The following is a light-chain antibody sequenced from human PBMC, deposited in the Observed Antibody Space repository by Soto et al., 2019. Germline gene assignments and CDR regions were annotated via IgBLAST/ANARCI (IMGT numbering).Light chain of an antibody. Sequence: QSALTQPASVSGSPGRSITISCTGTSSDVGGYNYVSWYQQHPGKAPKLMISEVSNRPSGVSNRFSGSKSANTASLTISGLQAEDEADYYCSSYTSISTYVFGTGTKLTVL. J-gene: IGLJ1*01. CDR1: SSDVGGYNY. CDR3: SSYTSISTYV. V-gene: IGLV2-14*01. CDR2: EVS.